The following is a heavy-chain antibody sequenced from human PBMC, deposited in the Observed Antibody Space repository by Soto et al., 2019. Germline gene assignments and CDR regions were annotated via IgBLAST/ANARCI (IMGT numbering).Heavy chain of an antibody. CDR3: AKDRSSSSWYAY. D-gene: IGHD6-13*01. Sequence: PGGSLRLSCAASGFTFSSYGMHWVRQAPGKGLEWVAVISYDGSNKYYADSVKGRFTISRDNSKNTLYLQMNSLRAEDTAVYYCAKDRSSSSWYAYWGQGTLVTVSS. CDR1: GFTFSSYG. V-gene: IGHV3-30*18. CDR2: ISYDGSNK. J-gene: IGHJ4*02.